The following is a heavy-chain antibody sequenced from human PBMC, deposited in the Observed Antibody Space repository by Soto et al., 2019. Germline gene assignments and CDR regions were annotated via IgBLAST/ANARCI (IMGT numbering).Heavy chain of an antibody. J-gene: IGHJ5*02. Sequence: SETLSLTCAVYGGSFSGYYWSWIRQPPGKGLEWIGEINHSGSTNYNPSLKSRVTISVDTSKNQFSLKLSSVTAADTAVYYCESLPSYLEWHSWSDPPGQATLLTVSS. CDR3: ESLPSYLEWHSWSDP. CDR2: INHSGST. CDR1: GGSFSGYY. V-gene: IGHV4-34*01. D-gene: IGHD3-3*01.